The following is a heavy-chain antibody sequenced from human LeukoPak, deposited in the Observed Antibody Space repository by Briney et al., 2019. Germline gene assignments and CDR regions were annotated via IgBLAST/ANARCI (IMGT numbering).Heavy chain of an antibody. CDR3: AKDAPVFYSGSYYFDY. J-gene: IGHJ4*02. CDR1: GFTFSSYW. V-gene: IGHV3-23*01. CDR2: ISGSGGST. D-gene: IGHD1-26*01. Sequence: GGSLRLSCAASGFTFSSYWMSWVRQAPGKGLEWVSVISGSGGSTYYADSVKGRFTISRDNSKNTLYLQMNSLRAEDAAVYYCAKDAPVFYSGSYYFDYWGQGTLVTVSS.